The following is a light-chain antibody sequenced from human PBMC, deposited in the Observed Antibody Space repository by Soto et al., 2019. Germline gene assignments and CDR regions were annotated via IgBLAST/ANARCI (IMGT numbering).Light chain of an antibody. CDR2: GAS. CDR1: QSVSNN. V-gene: IGKV3-15*01. J-gene: IGKJ1*01. CDR3: QQYNNWWT. Sequence: EIVMTQSPATLSVSPGERATLSCRASQSVSNNLAWYQRKPGQAPRLLIDGASTRATGIPARFSGSGSGTEFTLTISSLQSEDFAVYYCQQYNNWWTFGQGTKVDIK.